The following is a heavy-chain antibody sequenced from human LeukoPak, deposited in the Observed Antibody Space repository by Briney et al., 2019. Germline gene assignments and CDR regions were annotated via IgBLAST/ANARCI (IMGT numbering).Heavy chain of an antibody. D-gene: IGHD2-15*01. V-gene: IGHV3-23*01. J-gene: IGHJ3*01. Sequence: GGPLRRPCAPSGFRFKGFAMNWVPRAPGRGLKWVPVIGGSGDTTYYADSVKGRVTTTRDNSRNTLYLQMSSLRAEDTAVYYCAKDSCSGGICYSSGNDAFDFWGQGTMVTVSS. CDR1: GFRFKGFA. CDR2: IGGSGDTT. CDR3: AKDSCSGGICYSSGNDAFDF.